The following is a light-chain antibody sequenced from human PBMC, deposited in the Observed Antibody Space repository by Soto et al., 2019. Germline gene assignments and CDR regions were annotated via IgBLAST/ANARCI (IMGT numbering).Light chain of an antibody. J-gene: IGKJ5*01. CDR3: QQYNSYPT. CDR1: QSISSW. CDR2: KAS. V-gene: IGKV1-5*03. Sequence: DIQMTQSPSTLSASVGDRVTITCRASQSISSWLAWYQQKPGKAPNLLIYKASSLESGVPSRFSGSGSGTEFTLTNSSLQPDDFATYYCQQYNSYPTFGQGTRLEIK.